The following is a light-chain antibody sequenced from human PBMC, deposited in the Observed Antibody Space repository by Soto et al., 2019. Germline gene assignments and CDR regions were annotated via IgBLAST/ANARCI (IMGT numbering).Light chain of an antibody. CDR2: GAS. V-gene: IGKV3-15*01. J-gene: IGKJ2*01. CDR1: QRVSDN. CDR3: QQYNNWPYT. Sequence: EIVMTQSPATLSVSPGERATLSCRASQRVSDNFAWSRQKPGQAPTLLIYGASTRATGIPARFSGSGSGTEFTLTISSLQSEDFAVYYCQQYNNWPYTFGQGTKLEIK.